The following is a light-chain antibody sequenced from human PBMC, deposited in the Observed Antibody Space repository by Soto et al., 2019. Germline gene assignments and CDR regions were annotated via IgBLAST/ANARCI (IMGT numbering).Light chain of an antibody. CDR1: KLGSRY. CDR3: QAWDSRPGVV. Sequence: SYELTQPPSVSVSPGQTARITCSGDKLGSRYTCWYQQKPGQSPVLVIYQDTKRPSGIPERFSGSNSGSTATLTISGTQAMDEADYYCQAWDSRPGVVFGGGTQLTVL. J-gene: IGLJ2*01. CDR2: QDT. V-gene: IGLV3-1*01.